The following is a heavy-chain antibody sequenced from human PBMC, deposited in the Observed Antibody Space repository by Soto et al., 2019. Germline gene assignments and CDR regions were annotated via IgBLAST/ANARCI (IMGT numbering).Heavy chain of an antibody. CDR2: ITSSSGSTI. Sequence: HPGGSLRLSCAASGFTFSSHSMNWVRQAPGKGLEWVSSITSSSGSTIYYADSVKGRFTISRDNAKNSLYLQMNSLRAEDTAVYYCARDVISYGMDVWGQGTTVTVSS. J-gene: IGHJ6*02. CDR1: GFTFSSHS. V-gene: IGHV3-48*04. CDR3: ARDVISYGMDV. D-gene: IGHD3-16*02.